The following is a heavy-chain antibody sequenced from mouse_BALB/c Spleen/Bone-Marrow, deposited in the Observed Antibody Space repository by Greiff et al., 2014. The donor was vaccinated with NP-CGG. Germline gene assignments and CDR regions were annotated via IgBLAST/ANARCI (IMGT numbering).Heavy chain of an antibody. D-gene: IGHD2-4*01. Sequence: LQESGAEFGMPGASVKMSCKASGYTFTDKWMHWVKQRPGQGLEWIGAIDTSDSYINYNQKFKGKASLTVDASSSTAYMHLSGLTSDDSAVYYCARGGHDFSLDYWGQGTSVIVSS. V-gene: IGHV1-69*01. CDR2: IDTSDSYI. J-gene: IGHJ4*01. CDR1: GYTFTDKW. CDR3: ARGGHDFSLDY.